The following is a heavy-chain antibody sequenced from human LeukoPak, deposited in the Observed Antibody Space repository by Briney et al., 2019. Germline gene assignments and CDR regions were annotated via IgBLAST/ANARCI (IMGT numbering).Heavy chain of an antibody. Sequence: SVKVSCKASGGTFSSYAISWVRQAPGQGLEWMGRIIPILGIANYAQKSQGRVAITADKSTSTAYMELSSLRSEDTAVYYCARAPMVRGVPLNWFDPWGQGTLVTVSS. CDR3: ARAPMVRGVPLNWFDP. J-gene: IGHJ5*02. CDR2: IIPILGIA. D-gene: IGHD3-10*01. V-gene: IGHV1-69*04. CDR1: GGTFSSYA.